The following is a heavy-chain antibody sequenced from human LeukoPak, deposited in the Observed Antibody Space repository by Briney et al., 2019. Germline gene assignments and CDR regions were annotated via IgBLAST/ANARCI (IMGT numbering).Heavy chain of an antibody. Sequence: GGSLRLSCAASGFTFSSYAMSWVRQAPGKGLEWVSAISGSGGITYYADSVKARFTISRDNSKNTLYLQKHSLRSDDTAVYYCAKVAYYYDSSGYCDYWGQGTLVTVSS. J-gene: IGHJ4*02. CDR2: ISGSGGIT. CDR3: AKVAYYYDSSGYCDY. D-gene: IGHD3-22*01. CDR1: GFTFSSYA. V-gene: IGHV3-23*01.